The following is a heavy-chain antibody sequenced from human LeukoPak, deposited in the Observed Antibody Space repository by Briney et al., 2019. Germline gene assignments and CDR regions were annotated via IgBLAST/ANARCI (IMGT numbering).Heavy chain of an antibody. Sequence: PGGSLRLSCVASGFSLSNYIMNWVRQAPGKGLEWVSSITSSSSYIYYADSVKGRFTISRDNAKSSLYLQMNSLRDEDTAVYYCARDPYSGNYGDYYYYYMDVWGKGTTVTISS. V-gene: IGHV3-21*01. D-gene: IGHD1-26*01. CDR1: GFSLSNYI. CDR2: ITSSSSYI. CDR3: ARDPYSGNYGDYYYYYMDV. J-gene: IGHJ6*03.